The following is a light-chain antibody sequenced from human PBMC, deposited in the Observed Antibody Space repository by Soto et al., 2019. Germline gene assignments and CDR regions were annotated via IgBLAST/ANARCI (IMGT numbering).Light chain of an antibody. Sequence: DIQMTQSPSSLSASVGDRVTITCRASQSISYYLNWYQQTPGMAPKVLIYAASNLQSGVPSRFSGSGSGTDFTLTISSLQPEDFVTYYCQQSYSSPITFGQGTLLEIK. J-gene: IGKJ5*01. CDR1: QSISYY. CDR2: AAS. CDR3: QQSYSSPIT. V-gene: IGKV1-39*01.